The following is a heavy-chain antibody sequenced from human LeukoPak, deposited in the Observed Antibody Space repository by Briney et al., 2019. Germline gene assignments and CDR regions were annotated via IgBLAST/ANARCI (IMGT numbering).Heavy chain of an antibody. Sequence: SETLSLTCTVSGGSIRTSSYYWGWIRQPPGKGLEWIGSIYLSGSTSYIPSLKSRVTISVDTSKNQFSLKLSSVTAADTAVYYCAGTGIAVTWGQGTLVTVSS. V-gene: IGHV4-39*07. D-gene: IGHD6-19*01. CDR1: GGSIRTSSYY. CDR3: AGTGIAVT. J-gene: IGHJ4*02. CDR2: IYLSGST.